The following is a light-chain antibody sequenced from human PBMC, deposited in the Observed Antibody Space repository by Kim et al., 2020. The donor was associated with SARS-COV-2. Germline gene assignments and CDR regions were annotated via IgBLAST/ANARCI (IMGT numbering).Light chain of an antibody. CDR1: SGYSNYK. Sequence: CTLGSGYSNYKVAWYQQRPGKGPRFVMRVGTGGIVGSKGDGIPDRFSVLGSGLNRYLTIKNIQEEDESDYHCGADHGSGSNFVSVFGGGTQLTVL. CDR2: VGTGGIVG. V-gene: IGLV9-49*01. J-gene: IGLJ2*01. CDR3: GADHGSGSNFVSV.